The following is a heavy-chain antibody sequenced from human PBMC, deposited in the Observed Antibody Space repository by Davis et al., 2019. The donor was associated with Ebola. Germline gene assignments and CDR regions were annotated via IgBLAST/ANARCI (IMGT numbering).Heavy chain of an antibody. CDR1: GGSISSGDYY. Sequence: SETLSLTCTVSGGSISSGDYYWSWIRQPPGKGLEWIGYIYYSGSTNYNPSLKSRVTISVDTSKNQFSLKLSSVTAADTAVYYCARHDYDFWSGYYATNWFDPWGQGTLVTVSS. D-gene: IGHD3-3*01. CDR3: ARHDYDFWSGYYATNWFDP. J-gene: IGHJ5*02. CDR2: IYYSGST. V-gene: IGHV4-30-4*01.